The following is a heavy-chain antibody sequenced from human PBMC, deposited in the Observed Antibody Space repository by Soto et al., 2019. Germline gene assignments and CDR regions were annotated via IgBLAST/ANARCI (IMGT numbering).Heavy chain of an antibody. CDR1: GGAFSSYA. CDR2: IIPIFGTA. D-gene: IGHD3-10*01. CDR3: ARRGVVVVRGLEGHYYYYYGMDA. J-gene: IGHJ6*02. Sequence: ASVKVSCKASGGAFSSYAISWVLQAPGRGREWRGVIIPIFGTANYAQKFQDSVTITADKTTSTVYTELSSLKASDAATDYCARRGVVVVRGLEGHYYYYYGMDAWGQGTTVTVSS. V-gene: IGHV1-69*06.